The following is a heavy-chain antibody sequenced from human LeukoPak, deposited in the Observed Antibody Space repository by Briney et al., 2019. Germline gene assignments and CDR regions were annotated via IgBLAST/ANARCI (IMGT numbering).Heavy chain of an antibody. CDR1: GFTFSSHS. D-gene: IGHD1-26*01. V-gene: IGHV3-48*04. J-gene: IGHJ4*02. Sequence: PGGSLRLSCAASGFTFSSHSMNWVRQAPGKGLEWVSYISSSGDIIHYADSVKGRFTISRDSAKSSLYLQMNSLRAEDTAVYYCARGYLGIDYWGQGTLVTVSS. CDR3: ARGYLGIDY. CDR2: ISSSGDII.